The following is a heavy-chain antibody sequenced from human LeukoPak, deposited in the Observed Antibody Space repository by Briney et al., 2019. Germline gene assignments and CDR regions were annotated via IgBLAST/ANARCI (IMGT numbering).Heavy chain of an antibody. J-gene: IGHJ4*02. CDR3: AKDLNSRWSLDY. CDR2: ISYDGSNA. V-gene: IGHV3-30*18. CDR1: GFSSNSG. Sequence: GGSLRLSCEASGFSSNSGMYWVRQAPGKGLEWVAVISYDGSNAYYGDSVKGRFTISRDDSKNTLYLQMNSLRAEDTAVYYCAKDLNSRWSLDYWGQGTLVSVSS. D-gene: IGHD2/OR15-2a*01.